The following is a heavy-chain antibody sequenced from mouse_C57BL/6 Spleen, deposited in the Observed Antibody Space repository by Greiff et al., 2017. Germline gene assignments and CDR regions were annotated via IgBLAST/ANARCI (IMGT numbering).Heavy chain of an antibody. D-gene: IGHD3-1*01. Sequence: VQLQQSGAELMKPGASVKLSCTASGFTFTGYWIDWVKQRPGHGLEWIGEIFPGRGSTNYTAKFKGKATFTADTSSNTPYLQLRSLTTEDAANYYGARSGPNYLDYWGQGTTLTVSS. V-gene: IGHV1-9*01. CDR2: IFPGRGST. CDR3: ARSGPNYLDY. J-gene: IGHJ2*01. CDR1: GFTFTGYW.